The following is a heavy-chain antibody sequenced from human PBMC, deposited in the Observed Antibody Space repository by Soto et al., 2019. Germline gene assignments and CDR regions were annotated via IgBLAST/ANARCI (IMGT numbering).Heavy chain of an antibody. Sequence: GGSLRLSCAASGFTFSSYAMSWVRQAPGKGLEWVSAISGSGGSTYYADSVKGRFTISRDNSKNTLYLQMNSLRAEDTAVYYCARPPSAQLVTADYWGQGTLVTVSS. J-gene: IGHJ4*02. CDR2: ISGSGGST. CDR1: GFTFSSYA. D-gene: IGHD6-6*01. CDR3: ARPPSAQLVTADY. V-gene: IGHV3-23*01.